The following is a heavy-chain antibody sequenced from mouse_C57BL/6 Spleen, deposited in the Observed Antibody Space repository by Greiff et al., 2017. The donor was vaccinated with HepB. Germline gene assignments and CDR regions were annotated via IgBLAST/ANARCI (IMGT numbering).Heavy chain of an antibody. V-gene: IGHV1-81*01. Sequence: VQLQQSGAELARPGASVKLSCKASGYTFTSYGISWVKQRTGQGLEWIGEIYPRSGNTYYNEKFKGKATLTADKSSSTAYMELRSLTSEDSAVYFCARKDYDYDDAMDYWSQGTSVTVSS. D-gene: IGHD2-4*01. CDR3: ARKDYDYDDAMDY. CDR1: GYTFTSYG. CDR2: IYPRSGNT. J-gene: IGHJ4*01.